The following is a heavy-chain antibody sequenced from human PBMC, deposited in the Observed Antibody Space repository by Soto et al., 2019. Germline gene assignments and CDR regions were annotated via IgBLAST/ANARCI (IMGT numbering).Heavy chain of an antibody. D-gene: IGHD3-22*01. CDR1: GFTFSSYG. CDR3: AKERNPDSSGYHFDH. Sequence: GGFLRLSCAASGFTFSSYGMDWVRQAPGKGLEWVAVISYDGSNKYYADSVKGRFTISRDNSKNTLYLQMNSLRAEDTAVYYCAKERNPDSSGYHFDHWGQGTLVTSPQ. J-gene: IGHJ4*02. CDR2: ISYDGSNK. V-gene: IGHV3-30*18.